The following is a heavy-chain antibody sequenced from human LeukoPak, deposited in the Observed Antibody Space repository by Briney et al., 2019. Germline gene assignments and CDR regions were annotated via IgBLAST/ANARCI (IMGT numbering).Heavy chain of an antibody. CDR2: IYYSGST. CDR1: GGSISSYY. J-gene: IGHJ4*02. D-gene: IGHD6-13*01. CDR3: AREYSSSWYEDHHFDY. V-gene: IGHV4-59*13. Sequence: SETLSLTCTVSGGSISSYYWSWIRQPPGKGLEWIGYIYYSGSTNYNPSLKRRVTISVDTSKNQFSLKLSSVTAADTAVYYCAREYSSSWYEDHHFDYWGQGTLVTVSS.